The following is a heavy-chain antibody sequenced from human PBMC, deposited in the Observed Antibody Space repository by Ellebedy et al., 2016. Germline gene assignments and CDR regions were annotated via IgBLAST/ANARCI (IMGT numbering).Heavy chain of an antibody. V-gene: IGHV1-18*01. CDR2: ISAYNGNT. CDR1: GYTFTSYG. Sequence: ASVKVSXXASGYTFTSYGISWVRQAPGQGLEWMGWISAYNGNTNYAQKLQGRVTMTTDTSTSTAYMELRSLRSDDTAVYYCARDLPGSHSGSYSPFDYWGQGTLVTVSS. D-gene: IGHD1-26*01. J-gene: IGHJ4*02. CDR3: ARDLPGSHSGSYSPFDY.